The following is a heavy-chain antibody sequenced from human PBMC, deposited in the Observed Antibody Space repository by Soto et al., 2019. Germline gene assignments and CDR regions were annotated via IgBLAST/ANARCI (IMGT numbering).Heavy chain of an antibody. J-gene: IGHJ5*02. CDR2: IYYSGST. D-gene: IGHD3-22*01. CDR1: GGSISSYY. Sequence: SETLSLTCTVSGGSISSYYWSWIRQPPGKGLEWIGYIYYSGSTNYNPSLKSRVTISVDTSKNQFSLKLSSVTAADTAVYYCARGYYYDSSGYYYVGPWGQGTLVTVSS. CDR3: ARGYYYDSSGYYYVGP. V-gene: IGHV4-59*01.